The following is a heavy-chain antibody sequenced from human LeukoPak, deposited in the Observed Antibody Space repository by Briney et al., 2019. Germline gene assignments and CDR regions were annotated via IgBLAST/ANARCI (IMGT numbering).Heavy chain of an antibody. J-gene: IGHJ5*02. V-gene: IGHV4-39*01. D-gene: IGHD3-22*01. CDR3: ARSWQRSGYLNWFDP. Sequence: PSETLSLTCTVSGGSISSSSYYWGWIRQPPGKGLEWIGSIYYSGSTYYNPSPKSRVTISVDTSKNQFSLKLSSVTAADTAVYYCARSWQRSGYLNWFDPWGQGTLVTVSS. CDR2: IYYSGST. CDR1: GGSISSSSYY.